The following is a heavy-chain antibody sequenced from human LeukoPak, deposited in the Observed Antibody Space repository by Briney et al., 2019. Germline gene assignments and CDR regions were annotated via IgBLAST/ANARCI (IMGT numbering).Heavy chain of an antibody. J-gene: IGHJ3*02. CDR1: GFIFNNYA. D-gene: IGHD6-13*01. Sequence: PGGSLRLSCAGSGFIFNNYAMHWVRQPPGKGLEWVSGISWNSGSIDYADSVKGRFTISRDNAKNSLYLQMNSLRAEDTAVYYCARASSWYGNDAFDIWGQGTMVTVSS. CDR2: ISWNSGSI. CDR3: ARASSWYGNDAFDI. V-gene: IGHV3-9*01.